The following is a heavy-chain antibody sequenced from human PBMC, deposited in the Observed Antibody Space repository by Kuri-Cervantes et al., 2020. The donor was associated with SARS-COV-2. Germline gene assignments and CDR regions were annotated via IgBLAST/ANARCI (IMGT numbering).Heavy chain of an antibody. D-gene: IGHD3-16*01. Sequence: SQTLSLTCAVYGGSFSGYYWSWIRQPPGKGLEWIGEINHSGSTNYNPSLKSRVTISVDTPKNQFSLKLSSVTAADTAVYYCARGQALFYDYVWGSYARGGPSVDYWGQGTLVTVSS. CDR1: GGSFSGYY. J-gene: IGHJ4*02. CDR2: INHSGST. CDR3: ARGQALFYDYVWGSYARGGPSVDY. V-gene: IGHV4-34*01.